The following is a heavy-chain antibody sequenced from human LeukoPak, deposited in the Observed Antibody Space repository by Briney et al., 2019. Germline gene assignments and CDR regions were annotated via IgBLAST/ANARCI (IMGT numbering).Heavy chain of an antibody. CDR3: ARDYYYGSGSYYNWFDP. CDR2: INPNIGVT. D-gene: IGHD3-10*01. Sequence: ASVKVSCKASGYTFTGYYMHWVRQAPGQGLEWMGWINPNIGVTNYAQKFQGRITMTRDTSISTAYMELSRLRSHDTAVYYCARDYYYGSGSYYNWFDPWGQGTLVTVSS. V-gene: IGHV1-2*02. J-gene: IGHJ5*02. CDR1: GYTFTGYY.